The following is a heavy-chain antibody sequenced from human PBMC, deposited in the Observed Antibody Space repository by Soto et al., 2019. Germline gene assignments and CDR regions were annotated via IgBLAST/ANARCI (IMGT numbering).Heavy chain of an antibody. V-gene: IGHV3-30*18. CDR3: AKGAEGGAYYGMDV. J-gene: IGHJ6*02. CDR2: ISYDGSNK. D-gene: IGHD3-16*01. Sequence: GSLLLACLVSGCTFSNYAMHWVRQTPGKGLEWVAVISYDGSNKYYADSVKGRFTISRDNSKNTLYLQMNSLRAEDTAVYYCAKGAEGGAYYGMDVWGQGTKVTVYS. CDR1: GCTFSNYA.